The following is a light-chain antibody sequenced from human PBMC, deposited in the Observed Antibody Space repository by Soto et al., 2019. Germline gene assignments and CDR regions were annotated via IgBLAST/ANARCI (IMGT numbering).Light chain of an antibody. CDR2: DAS. CDR1: RSVSTY. J-gene: IGKJ4*01. Sequence: EIVLTQSPATLSLSPGERATLSCRASRSVSTYLAWYQQKPGQAPRLLIYDASNRATGIPARFTGSGSGTDFTLTISSLEPEDFAAYYCQQRRNWPRLAFGGGTKVDIK. CDR3: QQRRNWPRLA. V-gene: IGKV3-11*01.